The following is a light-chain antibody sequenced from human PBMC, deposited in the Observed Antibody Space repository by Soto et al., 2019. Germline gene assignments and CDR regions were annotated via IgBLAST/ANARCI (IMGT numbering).Light chain of an antibody. V-gene: IGLV2-23*01. J-gene: IGLJ2*01. Sequence: QSVLTQPASVSGSPGQSITISCTGTNSNVGSYNLVSWYQHHPGKAPKLIIYEGSKRPSGVSNRFSGSKSGNTASLTISGLQAEDEADYHCCSHTGSSSSPVVFGGGTKLTVL. CDR2: EGS. CDR3: CSHTGSSSSPVV. CDR1: NSNVGSYNL.